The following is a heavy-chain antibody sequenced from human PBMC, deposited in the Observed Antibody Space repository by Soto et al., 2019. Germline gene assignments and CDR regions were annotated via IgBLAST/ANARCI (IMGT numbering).Heavy chain of an antibody. CDR3: ARPVVADYYFDY. CDR1: GDSISNKRKY. V-gene: IGHV4-39*01. D-gene: IGHD3-22*01. J-gene: IGHJ4*02. Sequence: SETLSLTCALSGDSISNKRKYWAWIRQPPGKGLEWIGSMYYSGSISNSGSTYYNPSLKSRVTISVDTSKNQFSLKLRSVTAADTAVYYCARPVVADYYFDYWGQGTLVTVS. CDR2: ISNSGST.